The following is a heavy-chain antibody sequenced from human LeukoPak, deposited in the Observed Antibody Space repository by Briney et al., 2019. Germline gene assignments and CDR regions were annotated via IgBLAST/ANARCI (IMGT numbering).Heavy chain of an antibody. Sequence: GGSLRLSCAAAGFTLSSYWMSWVRQAPGKGLEWVANIKQDGSEKYYVDSVKGRFTISRDNAKNSLYLQMNSLRAEDTAVYYCARSHDLGDNWGQGTLVTVPS. CDR2: IKQDGSEK. CDR1: GFTLSSYW. J-gene: IGHJ4*02. V-gene: IGHV3-7*01. CDR3: ARSHDLGDN. D-gene: IGHD3-16*01.